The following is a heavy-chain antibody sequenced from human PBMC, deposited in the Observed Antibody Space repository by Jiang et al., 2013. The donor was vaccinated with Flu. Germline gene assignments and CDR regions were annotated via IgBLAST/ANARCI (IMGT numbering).Heavy chain of an antibody. D-gene: IGHD3-10*01. CDR3: ARQDGDTMVRGVIRDAFDI. J-gene: IGHJ3*02. V-gene: IGHV4-39*01. CDR1: GGSISSSIYY. CDR2: IYYSGTT. Sequence: GPGLVKPSETLSLTCTVSGGSISSSIYYWGWIRQPPGKGLEWIGTIYYSGTTYDNPSLKSRVTISVDTSKNQFSLKLSSVTAGDTAVYYCARQDGDTMVRGVIRDAFDIWSQGTMVTVSS.